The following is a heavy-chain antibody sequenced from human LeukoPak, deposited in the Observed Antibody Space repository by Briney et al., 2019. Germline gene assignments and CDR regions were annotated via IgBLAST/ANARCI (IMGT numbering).Heavy chain of an antibody. CDR3: ARDFNPSAYCSGGSCYSMGY. D-gene: IGHD2-15*01. Sequence: QPGRSLRLSCAASGFTFSSYGMHWVRQAPGKGLEWVAVIWYDGSNKYYADSVKGRFTISRDNSKNTLYLQMNSLRAEDTAVYYCARDFNPSAYCSGGSCYSMGYWGQGTLVTVSS. CDR1: GFTFSSYG. J-gene: IGHJ4*02. CDR2: IWYDGSNK. V-gene: IGHV3-33*01.